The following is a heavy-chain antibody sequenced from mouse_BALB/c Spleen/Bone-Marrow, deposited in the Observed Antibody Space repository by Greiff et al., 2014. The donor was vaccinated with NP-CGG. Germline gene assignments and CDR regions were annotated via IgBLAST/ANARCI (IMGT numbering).Heavy chain of an antibody. V-gene: IGHV1S22*01. CDR3: TRCSMDY. CDR2: IYPVSGRT. Sequence: LQQPGSELVRPGASVKLSCKASGYTFTSYWMHWVKQRPGQGLEWIGNIYPVSGRTNYDERFKNKATLTVDTSSSTAYMQLSSLTSEDSAVYYCTRCSMDYWGQGTSVTVSS. CDR1: GYTFTSYW. J-gene: IGHJ4*01.